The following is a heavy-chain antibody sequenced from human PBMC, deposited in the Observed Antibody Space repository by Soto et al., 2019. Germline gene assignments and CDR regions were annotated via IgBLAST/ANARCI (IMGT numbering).Heavy chain of an antibody. CDR1: GASISSGGYY. J-gene: IGHJ5*02. D-gene: IGHD6-13*01. V-gene: IGHV4-31*03. CDR2: IYNSGTT. CDR3: ARDHYISTKWPICLDL. Sequence: SETLSLTCTVSGASISSGGYYWTWLRQHPGKGLEWIGYIYNSGTTNYNPSLKSRVTISVDTSKNQFSLNLSSVTAADTAVYYCARDHYISTKWPICLDLWGQGTLVTGSS.